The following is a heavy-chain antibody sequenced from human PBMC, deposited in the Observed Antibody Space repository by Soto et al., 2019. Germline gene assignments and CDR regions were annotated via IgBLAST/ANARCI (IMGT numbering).Heavy chain of an antibody. CDR2: INHSGST. V-gene: IGHV4-34*01. Sequence: SETLSLTCAVYGGSFSGYYWSWIRQPPGKGLEWIGEINHSGSTNYNPSLKSRVTVSVDTSKNQFSLKLSSVTAADTAVYYCARGRVITIFGVVTMYYFDYWGQGTLVTVSS. J-gene: IGHJ4*02. CDR3: ARGRVITIFGVVTMYYFDY. D-gene: IGHD3-3*01. CDR1: GGSFSGYY.